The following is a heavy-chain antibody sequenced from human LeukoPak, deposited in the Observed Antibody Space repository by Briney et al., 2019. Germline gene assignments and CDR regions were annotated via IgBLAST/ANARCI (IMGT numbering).Heavy chain of an antibody. D-gene: IGHD2-2*01. CDR2: INPNSGGT. CDR1: GYTFTGYY. Sequence: ASVKVSCKASGYTFTGYYMHWVRQAPGQGLEWMGWINPNSGGTNYAQKFQGRVTMTRDTSISTAYMELSRLRSDDTAVYYCAREQIVVVPAAIHYYYYYMDVWGKGTTVTVSS. J-gene: IGHJ6*03. V-gene: IGHV1-2*02. CDR3: AREQIVVVPAAIHYYYYYMDV.